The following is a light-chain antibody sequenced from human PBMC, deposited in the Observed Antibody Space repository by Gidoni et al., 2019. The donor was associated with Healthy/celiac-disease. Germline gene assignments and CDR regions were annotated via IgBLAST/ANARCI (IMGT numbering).Light chain of an antibody. CDR2: GNS. J-gene: IGLJ3*02. Sequence: QSVLTQPPSVSGAPGQRVTISCTGRSSNIGAGYDVHWYQQLPGTAPKRLIYGNSNRPSGVPDRFSGSKSGTSASLAITGLQAEDEADYYCQSYDSSLSGSWVFGGGTKRTVL. V-gene: IGLV1-40*01. CDR3: QSYDSSLSGSWV. CDR1: SSNIGAGYD.